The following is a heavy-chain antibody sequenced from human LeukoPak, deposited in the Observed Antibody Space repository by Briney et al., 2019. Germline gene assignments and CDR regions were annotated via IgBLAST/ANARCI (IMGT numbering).Heavy chain of an antibody. J-gene: IGHJ5*02. Sequence: GGFLRLSCAASGFTFSSYAMSWVRQAPGKGLEWVSAISGSGGSTYYADSVKGRFTISRDNSKNTLYLQMNSLRAEDTAVYYCAKGGYQLLWSVRFDPWGQGTLVTVSS. V-gene: IGHV3-23*01. CDR2: ISGSGGST. CDR3: AKGGYQLLWSVRFDP. D-gene: IGHD2-2*01. CDR1: GFTFSSYA.